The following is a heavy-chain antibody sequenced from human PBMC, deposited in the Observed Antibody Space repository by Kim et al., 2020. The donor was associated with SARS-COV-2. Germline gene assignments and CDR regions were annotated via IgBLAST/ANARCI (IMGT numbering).Heavy chain of an antibody. CDR3: ARVEGPYSSSWYLFDY. D-gene: IGHD6-13*01. J-gene: IGHJ4*02. V-gene: IGHV4-31*03. CDR2: ISYSGST. Sequence: SETLSLTCTVSGGSIGSGTYYWSWIRQHPGKGLEWIGYISYSGSTYYNPSLKSRVTISVDTSKNQFSLKLNSVTAADTAIYYCARVEGPYSSSWYLFDYWGQGSLVTVSS. CDR1: GGSIGSGTYY.